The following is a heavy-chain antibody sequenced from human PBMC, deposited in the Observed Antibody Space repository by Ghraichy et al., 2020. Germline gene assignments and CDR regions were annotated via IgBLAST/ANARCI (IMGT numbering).Heavy chain of an antibody. Sequence: ASVKVSCKTAGYNVSTYGMSWVRQSPGQGLEWMGWISAYNGHTNYAQKLQGRVTMTTDTSTSTAYMELRSLRSDDTAVYLCARWTVGYYDSSGYSYYFDYWGQGALVTFSS. CDR2: ISAYNGHT. J-gene: IGHJ4*02. CDR1: GYNVSTYG. CDR3: ARWTVGYYDSSGYSYYFDY. D-gene: IGHD3-22*01. V-gene: IGHV1-18*01.